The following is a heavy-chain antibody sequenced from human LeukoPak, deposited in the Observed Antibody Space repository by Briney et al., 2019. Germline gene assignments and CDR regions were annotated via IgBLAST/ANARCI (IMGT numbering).Heavy chain of an antibody. CDR3: ARVSRNDYGDYGIDY. CDR2: INHSGST. D-gene: IGHD4-17*01. J-gene: IGHJ4*02. CDR1: GGSFSGYY. Sequence: PSETLSLTCAVYGGSFSGYYWSWIRQPPGKGLEWIGEINHSGSTNYNPSLKSRVTISVDTSKNQFSLKLSSVTAADTAVYYCARVSRNDYGDYGIDYCGQGTLVTVSS. V-gene: IGHV4-34*01.